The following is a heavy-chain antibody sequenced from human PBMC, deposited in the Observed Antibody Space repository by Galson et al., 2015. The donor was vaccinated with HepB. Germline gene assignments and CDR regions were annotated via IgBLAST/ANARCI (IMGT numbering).Heavy chain of an antibody. J-gene: IGHJ4*02. Sequence: SVKVSCKASGYTFTSYYMHWVRQAPGQGLEWMGIINPSGGSTSYAQKFQGRVTMTRDTSTSTVYMELSSLRSEDTAVYYCARETPYTVGANHFDYWGQGTLVTVSS. CDR2: INPSGGST. CDR1: GYTFTSYY. D-gene: IGHD1-26*01. CDR3: ARETPYTVGANHFDY. V-gene: IGHV1-46*01.